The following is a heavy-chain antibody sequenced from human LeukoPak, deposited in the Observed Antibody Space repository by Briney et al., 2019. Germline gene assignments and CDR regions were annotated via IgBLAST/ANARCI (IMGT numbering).Heavy chain of an antibody. D-gene: IGHD2-2*01. CDR2: ISSNGGST. J-gene: IGHJ6*04. CDR1: GFTFSSYA. CDR3: ARATTAAIYLADYYYYGMNV. V-gene: IGHV3-64*01. Sequence: PGGSLRLSCAASGFTFSSYAMHWVRQAPGKGLEYVSAISSNGGSTYYANSVKGGFTISRDNSKNTLYLQMGSLRAEDMAVYYCARATTAAIYLADYYYYGMNVWGKGTTVTVSS.